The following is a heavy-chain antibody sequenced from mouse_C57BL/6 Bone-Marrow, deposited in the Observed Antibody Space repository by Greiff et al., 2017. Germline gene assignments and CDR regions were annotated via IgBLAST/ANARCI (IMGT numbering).Heavy chain of an antibody. J-gene: IGHJ4*01. Sequence: QVQLKESGAELARPGASVKLSCKASGYTFTSYGISWVKQRTGQGLGWIGEIYPRSGNTYYNEKFKGKATLTADNSSSTAYMELRSLTSEDSAVYFWAKRGIMLCDYYAMDYWGQGTSVTVSS. CDR3: AKRGIMLCDYYAMDY. CDR1: GYTFTSYG. CDR2: IYPRSGNT. V-gene: IGHV1-81*01.